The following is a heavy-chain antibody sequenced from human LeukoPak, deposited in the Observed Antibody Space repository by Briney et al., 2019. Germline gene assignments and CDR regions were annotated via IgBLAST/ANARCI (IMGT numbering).Heavy chain of an antibody. CDR1: GFTFSNYA. V-gene: IGHV3-23*01. D-gene: IGHD3-3*01. J-gene: IGHJ4*02. Sequence: GGSLRLSCAASGFTFSNYAMSWVRQAPGKGLEWVSTISGSGGGTYYADSVKGRFTISRDSSRNTLFLQMNSLRAEDTAVYYCARGVFTLDNWGQGTLVTVSS. CDR3: ARGVFTLDN. CDR2: ISGSGGGT.